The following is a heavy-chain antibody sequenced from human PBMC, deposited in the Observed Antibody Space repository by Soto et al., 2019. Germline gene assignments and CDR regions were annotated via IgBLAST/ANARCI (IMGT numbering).Heavy chain of an antibody. J-gene: IGHJ6*02. V-gene: IGHV1-46*01. Sequence: ASVKVSCKSSGYTFTSYYMHRVRQAPGQGLEWMGIINPSGGSTSCAQKFQGRVTMTRDTSTSTVYMELSSLRSEDTAVYYCARDNAMIDEGTLYYYYYGMDVWGQGTTVTVSS. CDR2: INPSGGST. CDR3: ARDNAMIDEGTLYYYYYGMDV. D-gene: IGHD3-22*01. CDR1: GYTFTSYY.